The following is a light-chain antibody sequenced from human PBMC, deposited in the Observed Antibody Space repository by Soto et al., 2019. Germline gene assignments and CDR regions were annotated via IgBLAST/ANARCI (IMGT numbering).Light chain of an antibody. CDR2: WAS. J-gene: IGKJ1*01. CDR3: HQYGNSPQT. CDR1: QTILYSSNKRTY. V-gene: IGKV4-1*01. Sequence: DIVWTQSSDSLAVSLGVRAAINCKSSQTILYSSNKRTYLAWHQQKPRRPPNLLIYWASTRESGVPDRFSGGGSGTDFTLTISSLQGPDVAVYFCHQYGNSPQTFGQGTKVDIK.